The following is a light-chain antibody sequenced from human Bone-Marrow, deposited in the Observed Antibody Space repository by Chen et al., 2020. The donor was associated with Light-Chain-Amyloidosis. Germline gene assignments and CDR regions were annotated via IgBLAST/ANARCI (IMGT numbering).Light chain of an antibody. CDR3: QQYDSYSFT. V-gene: IGKV1-5*03. CDR2: KAS. Sequence: DIQMTQSPSTLSASIGDRVTITCRASQSISSWLAWYQQKPGKAPKLLISKASSLESGVPSRFSGSGSGTEFTLNISSLQPDDFATYNCQQYDSYSFTFGPGTKVDI. J-gene: IGKJ3*01. CDR1: QSISSW.